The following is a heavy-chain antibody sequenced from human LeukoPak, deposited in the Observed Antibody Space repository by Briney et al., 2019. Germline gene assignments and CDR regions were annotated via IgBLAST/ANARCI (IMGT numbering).Heavy chain of an antibody. CDR2: IYYSGST. D-gene: IGHD6-19*01. J-gene: IGHJ4*02. CDR3: ARGRIAVAGIDY. V-gene: IGHV4-59*01. Sequence: PSETLSLTCTVSGGSLSSYYWSWIRQPPGKGLEWIGYIYYSGSTNYNPSLKSRVTISVDTSKNQFSLKLSSVTAADTAVYYCARGRIAVAGIDYWGQGTLVTVSS. CDR1: GGSLSSYY.